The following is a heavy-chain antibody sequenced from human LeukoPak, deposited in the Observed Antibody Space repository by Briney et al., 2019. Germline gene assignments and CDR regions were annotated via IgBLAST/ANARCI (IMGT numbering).Heavy chain of an antibody. CDR1: GGPFSSYY. CDR3: ARGPTTYYNFWSVPVFNY. Sequence: SESLSLTCAVYGGPFSSYYWSWIRQPPGKGLEWIGEIIHSGTTNYNPSLKTRVTISVDTSKNQSSLNLSSVTAADTPVFYCARGPTTYYNFWSVPVFNYWGQGTLVTVSS. V-gene: IGHV4-34*01. J-gene: IGHJ4*02. CDR2: IIHSGTT. D-gene: IGHD3-3*01.